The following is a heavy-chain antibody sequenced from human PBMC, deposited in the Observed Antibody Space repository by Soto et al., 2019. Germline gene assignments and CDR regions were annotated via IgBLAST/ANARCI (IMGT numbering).Heavy chain of an antibody. D-gene: IGHD1-20*01. CDR1: GYTFTNYY. Sequence: ASLNFSCNASGYTFTNYYLHWVRQAPGQGLEWRGWISARTGGTKYAQTVEGGVTLTRYTSITTAYMELSTLRSDDTAVYYCARDPGIDTITDWYFNFWGRGTLVTVSS. V-gene: IGHV1-2*02. J-gene: IGHJ2*01. CDR3: ARDPGIDTITDWYFNF. CDR2: ISARTGGT.